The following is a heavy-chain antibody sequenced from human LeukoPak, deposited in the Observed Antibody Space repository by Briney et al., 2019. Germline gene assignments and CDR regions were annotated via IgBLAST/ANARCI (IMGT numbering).Heavy chain of an antibody. D-gene: IGHD4-17*01. J-gene: IGHJ3*02. Sequence: GGSLRLSCTASGFTFGAYAMMWVRQAPGKGPEWVSAIRGGGGSAFYADSVKGRFTISRDNSKYTLSLQMNSLRAEDTAVYYCARDPNGDYIGAFDMWGPGTMVTVSS. CDR2: IRGGGGSA. V-gene: IGHV3-23*01. CDR3: ARDPNGDYIGAFDM. CDR1: GFTFGAYA.